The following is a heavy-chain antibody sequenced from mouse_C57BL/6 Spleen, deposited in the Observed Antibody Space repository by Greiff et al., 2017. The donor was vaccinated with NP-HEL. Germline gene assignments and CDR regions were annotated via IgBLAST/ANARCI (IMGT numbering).Heavy chain of an antibody. D-gene: IGHD1-1*01. J-gene: IGHJ3*01. CDR3: TRKGLYYGSSSFAY. CDR1: GYTFTDYD. V-gene: IGHV1-15*01. CDR2: IDPETGGT. Sequence: QVQLQQSGAELVRPGASVTLSCKASGYTFTDYDMHWVKQTPVHGLEWIGAIDPETGGTAYNQKFKGKAILTADKSSSTAYMELRSLTSEDSAVYYCTRKGLYYGSSSFAYWGQGTLVTVSA.